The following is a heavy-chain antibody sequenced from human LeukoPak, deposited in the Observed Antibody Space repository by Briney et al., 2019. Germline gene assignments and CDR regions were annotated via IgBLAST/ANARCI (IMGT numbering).Heavy chain of an antibody. V-gene: IGHV1-69*05. J-gene: IGHJ6*03. CDR2: IIPIFGTA. D-gene: IGHD6-6*01. CDR1: GGTFSSYA. Sequence: SVKVSCKASGGTFSSYAISWVRQAPGQGLEWMGGIIPIFGTANYAQKFQGRVTITTDESTSTAYMELSSLRSEDTAVYYCARDSGGNGYSSSRYYYMDVWGQGTLVTVSS. CDR3: ARDSGGNGYSSSRYYYMDV.